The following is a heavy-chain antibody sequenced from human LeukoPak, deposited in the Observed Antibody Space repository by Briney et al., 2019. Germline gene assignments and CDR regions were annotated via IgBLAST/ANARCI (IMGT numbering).Heavy chain of an antibody. CDR1: GGSISISRYY. CDR2: IHYSGST. Sequence: SETLSLTCTVSGGSISISRYYWGWIRQPPGKGLEWIGSIHYSGSTYYNPSLKSRVTISVDTSKNQFSLKLNSVTAADTAVYYCARHLNGGGPSIAARPWWYFDLWGRGTLVTVSS. J-gene: IGHJ2*01. D-gene: IGHD6-6*01. V-gene: IGHV4-39*01. CDR3: ARHLNGGGPSIAARPWWYFDL.